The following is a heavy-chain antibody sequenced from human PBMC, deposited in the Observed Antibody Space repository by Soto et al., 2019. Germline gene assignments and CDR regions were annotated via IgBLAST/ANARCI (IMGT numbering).Heavy chain of an antibody. D-gene: IGHD2-2*01. V-gene: IGHV3-49*03. CDR1: GFTFGDYA. CDR3: TKDIVVVPAARSVYYYYYMDV. Sequence: PGGSLRLSCTASGFTFGDYAMSWFRQAPGKGLEWVGFIRSKAYGGTTEYAASVKGRFTISRDDSKSIAYLQMNSLKTEDTAVYYCTKDIVVVPAARSVYYYYYMDVWGKGTTVTVSS. J-gene: IGHJ6*03. CDR2: IRSKAYGGTT.